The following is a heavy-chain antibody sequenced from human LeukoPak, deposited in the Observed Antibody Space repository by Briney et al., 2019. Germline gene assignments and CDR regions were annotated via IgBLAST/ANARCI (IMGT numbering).Heavy chain of an antibody. Sequence: GGSLRLSCAASGFTFSNYAMNWVRQARGKGLEWVSSISGSGGSTYFAGSVKGRVTISRDNSKNTMYMQMNSLRVEDTAVYYCAKGGQNYDFWRFDYWGQGSLVTVSS. CDR2: ISGSGGST. D-gene: IGHD3-3*01. CDR1: GFTFSNYA. CDR3: AKGGQNYDFWRFDY. V-gene: IGHV3-23*01. J-gene: IGHJ4*02.